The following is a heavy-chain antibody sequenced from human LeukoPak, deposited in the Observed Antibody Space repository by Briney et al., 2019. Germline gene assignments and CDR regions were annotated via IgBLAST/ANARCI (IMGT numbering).Heavy chain of an antibody. D-gene: IGHD2-8*02. J-gene: IGHJ5*02. Sequence: GGSLRLSCAASGFTFSSYWVHWVRQAPGKGLVWVSRINTDGSTTAYADSVKGRFTISRDNAKNTLYLEMNSLRAEDTAIYYCSRGKSAGLVNWFDPWGQGTLVTVSS. CDR2: INTDGSTT. V-gene: IGHV3-74*03. CDR1: GFTFSSYW. CDR3: SRGKSAGLVNWFDP.